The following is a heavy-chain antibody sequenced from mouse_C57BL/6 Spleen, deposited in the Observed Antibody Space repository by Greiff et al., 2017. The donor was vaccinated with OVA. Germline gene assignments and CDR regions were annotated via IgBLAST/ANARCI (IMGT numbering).Heavy chain of an antibody. Sequence: VKLQQSGPELVKPGASVKISCKASGYTFTDYYINWVKQRPGQGLEWIGWIFPGSGSTYYNEKFKGKATLTVDKSSSTAYMLLSSLTSEDSAVYFCARLDSNYADYYAMDYWGQGTSVTVSS. V-gene: IGHV1-75*01. J-gene: IGHJ4*01. D-gene: IGHD2-5*01. CDR1: GYTFTDYY. CDR2: IFPGSGST. CDR3: ARLDSNYADYYAMDY.